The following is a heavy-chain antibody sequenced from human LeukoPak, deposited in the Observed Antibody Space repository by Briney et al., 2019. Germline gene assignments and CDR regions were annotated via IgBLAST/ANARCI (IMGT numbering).Heavy chain of an antibody. CDR2: IRGSSSYT. CDR1: GFPFSDYY. D-gene: IGHD6-19*01. CDR3: ARGLRLAGVDY. Sequence: PGGSLRLSCVVSGFPFSDYYMSWIRQAPGKGPEWVSYIRGSSSYTNSADSVKGRFTISRDNPKNSLFLQMNSLRAEDTAVYYCARGLRLAGVDYWGQGTLVTVSS. J-gene: IGHJ4*02. V-gene: IGHV3-11*06.